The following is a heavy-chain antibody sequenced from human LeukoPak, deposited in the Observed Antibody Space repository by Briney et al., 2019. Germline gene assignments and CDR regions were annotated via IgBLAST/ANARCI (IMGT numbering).Heavy chain of an antibody. J-gene: IGHJ4*02. V-gene: IGHV3-9*01. Sequence: GGSLRLSCAASGFTFDDYAMHWVRRAPGKGLEWVSGISWNSGSIGYADSVKGRFTISRDNAKNSLYLQMNSLRAEDTALYYCAKDPYPWVSSGWYNYWGQGTLVTVSS. CDR2: ISWNSGSI. CDR3: AKDPYPWVSSGWYNY. D-gene: IGHD6-19*01. CDR1: GFTFDDYA.